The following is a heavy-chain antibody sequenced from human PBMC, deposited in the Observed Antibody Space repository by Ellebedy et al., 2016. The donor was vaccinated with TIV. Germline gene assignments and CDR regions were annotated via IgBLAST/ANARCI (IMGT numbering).Heavy chain of an antibody. CDR1: GFTFSNAW. CDR2: IKSKTDGGTT. Sequence: GESLKISCAASGFTFSNAWMSWVRQAPGKGLEWVGRIKSKTDGGTTDYAAPVKGRFTISRDDSKNTLYLQMNSLKTEDTAVYYCTTDPYGSGSNYYYYYGMDVWGQGTTVTVSS. D-gene: IGHD3-10*01. J-gene: IGHJ6*02. CDR3: TTDPYGSGSNYYYYYGMDV. V-gene: IGHV3-15*01.